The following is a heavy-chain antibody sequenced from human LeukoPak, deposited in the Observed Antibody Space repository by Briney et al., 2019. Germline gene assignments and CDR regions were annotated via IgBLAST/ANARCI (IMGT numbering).Heavy chain of an antibody. J-gene: IGHJ4*02. CDR3: AKDRATSTAKGLDH. D-gene: IGHD4-17*01. CDR1: GFTFRNYA. CDR2: ISNSGATT. V-gene: IGHV3-23*01. Sequence: GGSLRLSCAASGFTFRNYAMSWVRQSPGKGLEWVSAISNSGATTYFAESVKGRFTISRDNSKNSLFLQMNSLRVEDTAVYYCAKDRATSTAKGLDHWGRGTRVTVSS.